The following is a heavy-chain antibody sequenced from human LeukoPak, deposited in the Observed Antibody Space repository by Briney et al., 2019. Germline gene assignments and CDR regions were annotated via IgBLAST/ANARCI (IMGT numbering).Heavy chain of an antibody. V-gene: IGHV3-23*01. J-gene: IGHJ4*02. CDR1: GFSFSRYA. CDR2: IGRSGVTT. Sequence: GGSLRLSCAASGFSFSRYAMSWVRQAPGRGLEWVSAIGRSGVTTYYADSVKGRFTISRDNSKNTLYLQMNSLTAEDTAVYYCAKDSEVVAPAGIAGFDSWGRGTLVTVSS. CDR3: AKDSEVVAPAGIAGFDS. D-gene: IGHD2-2*02.